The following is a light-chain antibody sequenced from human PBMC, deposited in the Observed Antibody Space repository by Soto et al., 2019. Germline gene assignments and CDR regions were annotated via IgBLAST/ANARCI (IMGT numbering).Light chain of an antibody. CDR1: QSVDKY. CDR3: QQRTNWPLT. CDR2: DAS. V-gene: IGKV3-11*01. J-gene: IGKJ4*01. Sequence: EIVLTQSPATLSFSPGERATLSCRASQSVDKYLVWYQQKPGQAPRLLIYDASSRAPGIPARFSGSGSGTDFTLTIASLGPEDFAVYYCQQRTNWPLTFGGGTKLEIK.